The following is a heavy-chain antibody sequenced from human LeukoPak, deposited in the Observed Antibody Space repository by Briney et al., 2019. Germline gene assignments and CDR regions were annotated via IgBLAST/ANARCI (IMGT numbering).Heavy chain of an antibody. CDR1: GYTFTSYG. CDR3: ARDEYHYDILTGYYFVDNI. D-gene: IGHD3-9*01. CDR2: ISAYNGNT. V-gene: IGHV1-18*01. J-gene: IGHJ3*02. Sequence: ASVKVSCKASGYTFTSYGISWVRQAPGQGLEWMGWISAYNGNTNYAQKLQGRVTMTTDTSTSTAYMELRSLRSDDTAVYYCARDEYHYDILTGYYFVDNIWGQGTMVTVSS.